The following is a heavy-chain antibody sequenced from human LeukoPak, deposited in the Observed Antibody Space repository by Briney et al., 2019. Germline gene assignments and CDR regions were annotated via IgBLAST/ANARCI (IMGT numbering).Heavy chain of an antibody. CDR3: ARTYYYGSGSYQDSYGFDI. Sequence: SGTLSLTCAVSGYSISSGYYWGWIRQPPGKGLEWIGNIYQSGSTYSNPSLKSRVTISVDTSKNHFSLKLTSVTAADTAVYYCARTYYYGSGSYQDSYGFDIWGQGTVVTVAS. CDR2: IYQSGST. V-gene: IGHV4-38-2*01. CDR1: GYSISSGYY. D-gene: IGHD3-10*01. J-gene: IGHJ3*02.